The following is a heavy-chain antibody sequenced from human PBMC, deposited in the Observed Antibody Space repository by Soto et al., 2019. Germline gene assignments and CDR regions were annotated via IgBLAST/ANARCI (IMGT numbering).Heavy chain of an antibody. J-gene: IGHJ1*01. D-gene: IGHD3-22*01. CDR2: IYSGGST. Sequence: EVQLVESGGGLIQPGGSLRLSCAASGFTVSSNYMSWVRQDPGKGLEWVSVIYSGGSTYYADAVKGRFTISRDNSKNTLYLKMYSLRAEDTAVYYCSRDRVESGYPEYFQHWGQGTLVTVSS. V-gene: IGHV3-53*01. CDR1: GFTVSSNY. CDR3: SRDRVESGYPEYFQH.